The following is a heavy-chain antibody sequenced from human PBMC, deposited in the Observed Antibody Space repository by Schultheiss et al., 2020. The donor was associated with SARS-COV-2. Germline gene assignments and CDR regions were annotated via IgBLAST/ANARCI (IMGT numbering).Heavy chain of an antibody. CDR1: GGSFSGYY. Sequence: SQTLSLTCAVYGGSFSGYYWSWIRQPPGKGLEWIGEINHSGSTNYNPSLKSRVTISVDTSKNQFSLKLNSVTAADTAVYYCAKGYYYDSSGYPYWGQGTLVTVSS. J-gene: IGHJ4*02. CDR3: AKGYYYDSSGYPY. CDR2: INHSGST. D-gene: IGHD3-22*01. V-gene: IGHV4-34*01.